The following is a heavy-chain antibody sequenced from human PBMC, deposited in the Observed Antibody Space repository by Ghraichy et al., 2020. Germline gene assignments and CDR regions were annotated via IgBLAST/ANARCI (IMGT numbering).Heavy chain of an antibody. Sequence: SETLSLTCAVYGGSFSGYYWSWIRQPPGKGLEWIGEINHSGSTNYNPSLKSRVTISVDTSKNQFSLKLSSVTAADTAVYYCARARLDFWSGYSSDYWGQGTLVTVSS. V-gene: IGHV4-34*01. D-gene: IGHD3-3*01. CDR1: GGSFSGYY. J-gene: IGHJ4*02. CDR2: INHSGST. CDR3: ARARLDFWSGYSSDY.